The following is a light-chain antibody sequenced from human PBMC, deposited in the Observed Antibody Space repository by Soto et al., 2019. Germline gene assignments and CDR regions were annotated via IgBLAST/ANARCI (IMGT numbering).Light chain of an antibody. CDR1: EGVSSY. V-gene: IGKV3-11*01. J-gene: IGKJ4*01. CDR3: QQRRDWPLT. CDR2: DAS. Sequence: EIVLTQSPATLSLPPGERATLSCRASEGVSSYLAWYQQKPGQAPRLLIYDASNRATGIPARFSGSGSETDFTLTISSLEAEDFAVYYCQQRRDWPLTFGGGTKVEIK.